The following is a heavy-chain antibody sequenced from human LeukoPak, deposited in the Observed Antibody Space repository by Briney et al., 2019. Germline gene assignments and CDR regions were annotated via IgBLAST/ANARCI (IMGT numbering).Heavy chain of an antibody. J-gene: IGHJ4*02. Sequence: GGSLRLSCAASGFTFSSYEMNWVRQAPGKGLEWVSYISSSGSTIYYADSVKGRFTISRDNAKNSLYLQMNSLRAEDTAVYYCARGSIAAAGTGIDYWGQGTLVTVSS. CDR1: GFTFSSYE. V-gene: IGHV3-48*03. CDR3: ARGSIAAAGTGIDY. CDR2: ISSSGSTI. D-gene: IGHD6-13*01.